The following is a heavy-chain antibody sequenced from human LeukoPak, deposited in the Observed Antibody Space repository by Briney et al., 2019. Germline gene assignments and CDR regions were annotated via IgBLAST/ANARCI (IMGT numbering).Heavy chain of an antibody. D-gene: IGHD3-3*01. CDR1: GYTFTSYD. Sequence: ASVKVSCKASGYTFTSYDINWVRQAPGQGLEWMGWMNPNSGNTGYAQKFQGRVTITRNTSTSTAYMELSSLRAEDTAVYYCAKDHVALVTTYYFDYWGQGTLVTVSS. CDR2: MNPNSGNT. CDR3: AKDHVALVTTYYFDY. J-gene: IGHJ4*02. V-gene: IGHV1-8*03.